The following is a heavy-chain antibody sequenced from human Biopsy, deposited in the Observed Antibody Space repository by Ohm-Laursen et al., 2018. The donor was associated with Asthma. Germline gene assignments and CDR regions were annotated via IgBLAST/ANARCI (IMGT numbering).Heavy chain of an antibody. CDR1: GFTFSRYD. J-gene: IGHJ6*02. CDR3: AKGFSSSSCYGICYYYVMDV. V-gene: IGHV3-23*01. CDR2: ISGSGDST. Sequence: SLRLSCSASGFTFSRYDMSWVRQAPEKGLEWVSAISGSGDSTYYADSLKGRFTISRDNSKNTLYLQMNSLRAGDTAVYYCAKGFSSSSCYGICYYYVMDVWGQGNTVTVSS. D-gene: IGHD2-2*01.